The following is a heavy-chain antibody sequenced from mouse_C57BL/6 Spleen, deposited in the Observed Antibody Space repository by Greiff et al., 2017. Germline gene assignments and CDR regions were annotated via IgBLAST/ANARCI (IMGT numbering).Heavy chain of an antibody. V-gene: IGHV1-55*01. CDR3: ARTGGKGWYFDV. Sequence: QVQLQQPGAELVKPGASVKMSCKASGYTFPSYWITWVKQRPGQGLEWIGDIYPGSGSTNYNEKFKSKATLTVDPSSSTAYMQLNSLTSEDSAVYYCARTGGKGWYFDVWGTGTTVTVSS. CDR1: GYTFPSYW. D-gene: IGHD2-1*01. J-gene: IGHJ1*03. CDR2: IYPGSGST.